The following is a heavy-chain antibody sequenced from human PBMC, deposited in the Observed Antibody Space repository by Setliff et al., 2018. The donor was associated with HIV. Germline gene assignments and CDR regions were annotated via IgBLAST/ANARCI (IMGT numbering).Heavy chain of an antibody. D-gene: IGHD6-13*01. J-gene: IGHJ3*02. CDR1: GFAFSSYA. CDR2: ISYDGSNK. V-gene: IGHV3-30*01. CDR3: VKGPSTSSWAVTWDAFDI. Sequence: GGSLRLSCAASGFAFSSYAMHWARQAPGKGLEWVAVISYDGSNKYYADSVKGRFTISRDNSKNSLFLQMNSLRSEDTAFYHCVKGPSTSSWAVTWDAFDIWGQGTPVTVSS.